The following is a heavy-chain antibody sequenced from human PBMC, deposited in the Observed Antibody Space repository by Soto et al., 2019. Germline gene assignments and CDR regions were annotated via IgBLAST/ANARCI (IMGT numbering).Heavy chain of an antibody. D-gene: IGHD3-10*01. CDR3: ARRWGGTFDI. Sequence: SETLSLTCTVSGGSISSYYRSWIRQPPGKGLEWIGYIYYSGSTNYNPSLKSRVTISVDTSKNQFSLRLNSVTAADTAVYYCARRWGGTFDIWGQGTMVTVS. CDR2: IYYSGST. V-gene: IGHV4-59*08. J-gene: IGHJ3*02. CDR1: GGSISSYY.